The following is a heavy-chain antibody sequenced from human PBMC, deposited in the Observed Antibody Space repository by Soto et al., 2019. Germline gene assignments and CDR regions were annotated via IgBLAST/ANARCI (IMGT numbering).Heavy chain of an antibody. CDR2: IYWNDDK. CDR1: GFSLSSSGVG. Sequence: QVTLKESGPTLVKPTQTLTLTCTFSGFSLSSSGVGVGWVRQPPRKALEWLAFIYWNDDKRYSPSLKSRLTITKGPSKTRVVRTMTNRDPGDTATYSWAHSGGYDFGFAPGGQGILVTVSP. CDR3: AHSGGYDFGFAP. V-gene: IGHV2-5*01. D-gene: IGHD3-3*01. J-gene: IGHJ5*02.